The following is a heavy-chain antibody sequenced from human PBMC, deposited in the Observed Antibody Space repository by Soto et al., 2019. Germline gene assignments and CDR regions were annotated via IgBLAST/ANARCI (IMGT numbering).Heavy chain of an antibody. D-gene: IGHD1-26*01. CDR1: GFTFSSYG. CDR2: ISYDGSNK. V-gene: IGHV3-30*18. J-gene: IGHJ6*02. Sequence: GGSLRLSCAASGFTFSSYGMHWVRQAPGKGLEWVAVISYDGSNKYYADSVKGRFTISRDNSKNTLYLQMNSLRAEDTAVYYCAKDTWELLPYYYYGMDVWGQGTTVTVSS. CDR3: AKDTWELLPYYYYGMDV.